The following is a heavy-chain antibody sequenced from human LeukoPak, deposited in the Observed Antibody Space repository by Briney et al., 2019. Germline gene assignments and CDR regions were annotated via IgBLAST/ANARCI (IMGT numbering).Heavy chain of an antibody. Sequence: GGSLRLSCAASGFTFSSYGMSWVRQAPGKGLEWVSAISGSGGSTYYADSVKGRFTISTDNSKNTLYLQMSSLRAEDTALYYCAKGLERESRLDSWGQGTLVTVSS. J-gene: IGHJ4*02. D-gene: IGHD1-1*01. CDR3: AKGLERESRLDS. CDR1: GFTFSSYG. V-gene: IGHV3-23*01. CDR2: ISGSGGST.